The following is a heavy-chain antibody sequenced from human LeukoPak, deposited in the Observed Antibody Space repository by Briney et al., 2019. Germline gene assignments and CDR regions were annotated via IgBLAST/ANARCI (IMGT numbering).Heavy chain of an antibody. CDR2: IIAIFGTA. J-gene: IGHJ4*02. V-gene: IGHV1-69*13. D-gene: IGHD3-22*01. Sequence: SVKVSCKASGGTFSSYAISWVRQAPGQGLEWMGGIIAIFGTANYAQKFQGRVTITADESTSTAYMELSSLRSEDTAVYYCARSADNYYYDSSGYYSLDYWGQGALVTVSS. CDR3: ARSADNYYYDSSGYYSLDY. CDR1: GGTFSSYA.